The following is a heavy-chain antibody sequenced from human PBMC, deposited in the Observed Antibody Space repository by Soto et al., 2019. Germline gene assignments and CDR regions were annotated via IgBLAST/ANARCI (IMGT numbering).Heavy chain of an antibody. V-gene: IGHV4-34*01. CDR3: ARVERGTVTTVVDAFDI. J-gene: IGHJ3*02. D-gene: IGHD1-1*01. CDR1: GGFVSSGSYY. Sequence: QVQLQQWGAGLLKPSETLSLTCAVYGGFVSSGSYYWSWIRQPPGKGLEWIGEMSHSGGTHFNPSLKCRVTISVDTSKNQYPLNIYSVTAADTALYYCARVERGTVTTVVDAFDIWGPGTMVTASS. CDR2: MSHSGGT.